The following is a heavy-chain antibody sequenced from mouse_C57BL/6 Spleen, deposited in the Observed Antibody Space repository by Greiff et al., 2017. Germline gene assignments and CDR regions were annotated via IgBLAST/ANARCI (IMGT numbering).Heavy chain of an antibody. D-gene: IGHD1-1*01. CDR2: ISSGSSTI. CDR1: GFTFSDYG. J-gene: IGHJ4*01. Sequence: EVKVVESGGGLVKPGGSLKLSCAASGFTFSDYGMHWVRQAPEKGLEWVAYISSGSSTIYYADTVKGRFTISRDNAKNTLFLQMTSLRSEDTAMYYGARPTVVATWAMDYWGQGTSVTVSS. CDR3: ARPTVVATWAMDY. V-gene: IGHV5-17*01.